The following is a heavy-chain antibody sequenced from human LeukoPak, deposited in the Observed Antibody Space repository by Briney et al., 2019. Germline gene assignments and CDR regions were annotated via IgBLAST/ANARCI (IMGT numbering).Heavy chain of an antibody. D-gene: IGHD6-13*01. V-gene: IGHV1-2*02. Sequence: GASVKVSCKASGYTFTGYYMHWVRQAPGQGLEWMGWINPNSGGTNYAQKFQGRVTMTRDTSISTAYMELSRLRSDDTAVYYCARDLAGDSIAAVREDAFDIWGQGTMVTVSS. CDR2: INPNSGGT. CDR1: GYTFTGYY. CDR3: ARDLAGDSIAAVREDAFDI. J-gene: IGHJ3*02.